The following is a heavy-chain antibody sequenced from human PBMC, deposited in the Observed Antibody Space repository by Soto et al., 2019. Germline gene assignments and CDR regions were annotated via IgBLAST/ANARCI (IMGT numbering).Heavy chain of an antibody. Sequence: GGSLRLSCAASGFTFSSYSMNWVRQAPGKGLEWVSYISSSSSTIYYADSVKGRFTISRDNAKNSLYLQMNSLRAEDTAVYYCASYPRRVDVWGKGTTVTVSS. D-gene: IGHD3-16*02. CDR2: ISSSSSTI. J-gene: IGHJ6*04. CDR3: ASYPRRVDV. CDR1: GFTFSSYS. V-gene: IGHV3-48*01.